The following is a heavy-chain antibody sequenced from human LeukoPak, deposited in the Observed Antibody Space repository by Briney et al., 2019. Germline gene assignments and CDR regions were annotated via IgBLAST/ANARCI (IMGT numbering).Heavy chain of an antibody. D-gene: IGHD2-2*01. CDR2: IYSGGDR. J-gene: IGHJ4*02. Sequence: GGSVRLSCAPSDFRVTSYYMGWVRQAPGKGLDWVSLIYSGGDRYYADSVKGRFTISRDTSKNTLDLQMNSLRPEDTAVYYCARSTYCSSTSCPFDYWGQGTLVTVSS. CDR1: DFRVTSYY. V-gene: IGHV3-53*01. CDR3: ARSTYCSSTSCPFDY.